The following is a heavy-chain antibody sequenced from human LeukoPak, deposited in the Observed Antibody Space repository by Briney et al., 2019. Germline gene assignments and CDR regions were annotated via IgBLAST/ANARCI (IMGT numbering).Heavy chain of an antibody. CDR2: INHSGST. CDR1: GGSFSGSY. V-gene: IGHV4-34*01. D-gene: IGHD5-12*01. CDR3: ARLKGVGLSIVATGRSWFDP. Sequence: SETLSLTCAVYGGSFSGSYWSWIRQPPRQGMEWMGEINHSGSTNYNPSLKSRVTISVDTSKNQFSLKLSSVAAANTAVYYCARLKGVGLSIVATGRSWFDPWGQGTLVTVSS. J-gene: IGHJ5*02.